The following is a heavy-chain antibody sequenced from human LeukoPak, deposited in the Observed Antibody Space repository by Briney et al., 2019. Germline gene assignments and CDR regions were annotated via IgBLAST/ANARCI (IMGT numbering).Heavy chain of an antibody. J-gene: IGHJ3*02. D-gene: IGHD2-2*02. CDR1: GFIFNSYS. Sequence: GSLRLSCAASGFIFNSYSMSWVRQAPGKGLEWVSYISSSSSTTYYADSVKGRFTISRDNAKNSLYLQLNSLRAEDTAVYYCARRGYCINTICYTSGDTFDIWGQGTMVTVSS. V-gene: IGHV3-48*01. CDR2: ISSSSSTT. CDR3: ARRGYCINTICYTSGDTFDI.